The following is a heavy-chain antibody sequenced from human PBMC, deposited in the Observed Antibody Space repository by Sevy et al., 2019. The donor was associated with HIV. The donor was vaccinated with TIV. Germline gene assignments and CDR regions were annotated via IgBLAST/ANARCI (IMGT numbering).Heavy chain of an antibody. Sequence: GGSLRLSCAASGFTVSSNYMSWVRQAPGKGLEWVSIIYSGGTTYYADSVKGRFTISRDNSKNTLYLQMNSLRAEDTAVYYCVGDRSTWGGGWFDPWGQGTLVTV. CDR3: VGDRSTWGGGWFDP. D-gene: IGHD2-2*01. V-gene: IGHV3-53*01. J-gene: IGHJ5*02. CDR1: GFTVSSNY. CDR2: IYSGGTT.